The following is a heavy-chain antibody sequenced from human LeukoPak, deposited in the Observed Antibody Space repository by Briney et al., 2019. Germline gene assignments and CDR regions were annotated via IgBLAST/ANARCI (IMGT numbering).Heavy chain of an antibody. CDR2: IIPIFGTA. D-gene: IGHD5-12*01. Sequence: SVKVSCKASGGTFSSYAISWVRQAPGQGLEWMGGIIPIFGTANYAQKFQGRVTITADESTSTAYMELSSLRSEDTAVYYCARMNKLRGYSGYLNQYYFDYWGQGTLVTVSS. CDR1: GGTFSSYA. V-gene: IGHV1-69*13. J-gene: IGHJ4*02. CDR3: ARMNKLRGYSGYLNQYYFDY.